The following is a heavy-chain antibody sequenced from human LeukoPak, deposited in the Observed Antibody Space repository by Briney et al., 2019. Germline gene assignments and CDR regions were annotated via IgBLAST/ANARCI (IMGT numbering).Heavy chain of an antibody. V-gene: IGHV4-34*01. D-gene: IGHD3-10*01. J-gene: IGHJ4*01. CDR2: INHSGTI. CDR1: GASFSVNN. Sequence: SETLSLTCAVYGASFSVNNWIWIRQPPEKGLEWIGEINHSGTITYKPSLKSRLTISADTSKSQFSLKLSSVTAADTAVYYCARYCGSENYCISYWGQGTLVTVSS. CDR3: ARYCGSENYCISY.